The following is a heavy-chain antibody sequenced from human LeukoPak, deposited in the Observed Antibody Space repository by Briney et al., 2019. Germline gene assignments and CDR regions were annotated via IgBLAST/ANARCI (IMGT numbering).Heavy chain of an antibody. V-gene: IGHV4-59*01. CDR3: AGTYYYDSSGYYPFDY. Sequence: PSETLSLTCTVSGGSISNYYWSWIRQPPGKGLEWIGYIYYSGSTNYNPSLKSRVTISVDTSKNQFSLKLSSVTAADTAVYYCAGTYYYDSSGYYPFDYWAREPWSPSPQ. J-gene: IGHJ4*02. CDR2: IYYSGST. CDR1: GGSISNYY. D-gene: IGHD3-22*01.